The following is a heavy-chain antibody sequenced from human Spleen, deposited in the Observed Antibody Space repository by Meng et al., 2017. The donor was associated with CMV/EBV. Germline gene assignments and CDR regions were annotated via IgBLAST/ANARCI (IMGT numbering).Heavy chain of an antibody. J-gene: IGHJ4*02. D-gene: IGHD3-10*01. CDR3: ARSARYGSADY. CDR1: GYTFTSYG. CDR2: ISAYNGNT. V-gene: IGHV1-18*01. Sequence: LVHVRAGVRKPGASVTVACKVSGYTFTSYGISWVRQAPGQGLEWMGWISAYNGNTNYAQKLQGRVTMTTDTSTSTAYMELRSLRSDDTAVYYCARSARYGSADYWGQGTLVTVSS.